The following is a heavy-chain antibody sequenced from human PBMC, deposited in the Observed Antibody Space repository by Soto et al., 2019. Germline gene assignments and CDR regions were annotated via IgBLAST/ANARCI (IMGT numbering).Heavy chain of an antibody. CDR2: ISGSGAGT. V-gene: IGHV3-23*01. CDR3: AKDSSWLQLCHDY. CDR1: GFTFSNYA. Sequence: EVQLLESRGDLVQPGGSLRLSCAASGFTFSNYAMSWVRQAPGKGLEWVSAISGSGAGTYYVDSVKGRFTISRDNSKNTLYLQMNSLRAEDTAVYYCAKDSSWLQLCHDYWGQGTLVTVSS. J-gene: IGHJ4*02. D-gene: IGHD5-18*01.